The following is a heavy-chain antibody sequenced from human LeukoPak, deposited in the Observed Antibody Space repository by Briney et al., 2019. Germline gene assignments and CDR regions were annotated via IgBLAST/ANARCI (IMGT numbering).Heavy chain of an antibody. D-gene: IGHD5-18*01. CDR2: ISYDGSNK. CDR3: AKGYSYGPTDY. J-gene: IGHJ4*02. Sequence: GGSLRLSCAASGFTFSNYGIHWVRQAPGKGLEWVAVISYDGSNKYYADSVKGRFTISRDNSKNTLYLQMNSLRAEDTAVYYCAKGYSYGPTDYWGQGTLVTVSS. CDR1: GFTFSNYG. V-gene: IGHV3-30*18.